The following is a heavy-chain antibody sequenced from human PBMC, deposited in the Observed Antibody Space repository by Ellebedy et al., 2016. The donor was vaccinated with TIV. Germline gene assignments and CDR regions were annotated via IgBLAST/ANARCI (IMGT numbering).Heavy chain of an antibody. CDR1: GFASSTYE. V-gene: IGHV3-33*08. J-gene: IGHJ4*02. CDR3: ARESDLGSIGAGFDY. D-gene: IGHD3-3*01. Sequence: GESLKISCVASGFASSTYEIHWVRQAPGKGLEWVAVIWRDGSREIYADSVKGRFTISRDNSKNTVFLQMNSLRAEDTAVYYCARESDLGSIGAGFDYWGQGDLVTVSS. CDR2: IWRDGSRE.